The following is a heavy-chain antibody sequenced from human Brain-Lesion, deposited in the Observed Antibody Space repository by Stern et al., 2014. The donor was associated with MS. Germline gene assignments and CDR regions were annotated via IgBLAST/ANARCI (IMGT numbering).Heavy chain of an antibody. CDR3: TILSGPYDH. Sequence: EVQLVESGGGLVQPGGSLRLSCAASGFTFSNSWMNWVRQAPGKGLVWVSRINRDGSTTTYADSVKGRFTISRDNAKNTLYLQMSSLRAEDTAVYYCTILSGPYDHWGQGTLVTVSS. CDR1: GFTFSNSW. CDR2: INRDGSTT. V-gene: IGHV3-74*02. D-gene: IGHD3-10*01. J-gene: IGHJ4*02.